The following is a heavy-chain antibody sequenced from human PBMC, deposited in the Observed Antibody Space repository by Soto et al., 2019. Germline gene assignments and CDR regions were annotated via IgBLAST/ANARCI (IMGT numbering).Heavy chain of an antibody. CDR1: GGSISSRSYY. J-gene: IGHJ4*02. V-gene: IGHV4-39*01. CDR2: IYYSGNA. CDR3: ARHKDTSSRYLLPDF. Sequence: QLQLQESGPGLVKPSETLSLTCTVSGGSISSRSYYWGWIRQPPGKGLEWIGSIYYSGNAYYNPSDKSRVTVSVDTSKNKFSLKVTSVTATDTAVYYCARHKDTSSRYLLPDFWGQGTLVTVSS. D-gene: IGHD6-13*01.